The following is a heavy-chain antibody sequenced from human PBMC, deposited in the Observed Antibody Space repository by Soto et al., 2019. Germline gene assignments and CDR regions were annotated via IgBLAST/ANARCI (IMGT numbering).Heavy chain of an antibody. D-gene: IGHD3-3*01. J-gene: IGHJ6*02. CDR2: ISSSSSYI. Sequence: EVQLVESGGGLVKPGGSLRLSCAASGFTFSSYSMNWVRQAPGKGLEWVSSISSSSSYIYYADSVKGRFTISRDNAKNSLYLKMNSLRAEDTAVYYCARVTIFGVVIYYYGMDVWGQWTTVTVSS. CDR3: ARVTIFGVVIYYYGMDV. V-gene: IGHV3-21*01. CDR1: GFTFSSYS.